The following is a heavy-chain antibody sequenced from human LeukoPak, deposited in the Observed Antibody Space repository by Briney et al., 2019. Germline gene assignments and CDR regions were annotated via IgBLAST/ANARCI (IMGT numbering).Heavy chain of an antibody. CDR2: IYYSGST. J-gene: IGHJ4*02. CDR3: ARVYGSGSYYSSSKTYYFDY. V-gene: IGHV4-34*01. D-gene: IGHD3-10*01. Sequence: SETLSLTCAVYGGSFSGYYWSWIRQPPGKGLEWIGSIYYSGSTYYNPSLKSRVTISVDTSKNQFSLKLSSVTAADTAVYYCARVYGSGSYYSSSKTYYFDYWGQGTLVTVSS. CDR1: GGSFSGYY.